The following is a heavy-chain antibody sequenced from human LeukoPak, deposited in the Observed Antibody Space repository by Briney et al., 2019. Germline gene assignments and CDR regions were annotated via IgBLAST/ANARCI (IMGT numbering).Heavy chain of an antibody. CDR2: ISSSGLTK. CDR1: GFTFSSYE. J-gene: IGHJ4*02. Sequence: GGSLRLSCAASGFTFSSYEMNWVRQAPGKGLESISYISSSGLTKYYADSVEGRFTISRDNAKNSLYLHMNSLRAEDTAVYYCARDLSPLSHDFWSAYPVWGQGTLVTVSS. D-gene: IGHD3-3*01. CDR3: ARDLSPLSHDFWSAYPV. V-gene: IGHV3-48*03.